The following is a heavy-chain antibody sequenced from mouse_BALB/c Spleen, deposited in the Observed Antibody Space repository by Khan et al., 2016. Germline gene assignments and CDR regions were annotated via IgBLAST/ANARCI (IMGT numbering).Heavy chain of an antibody. D-gene: IGHD1-1*01. Sequence: VQLKQSGTVLARPGASVKMSCKASDYTFSTYWMHWVKQRPGQGLEWIGAIFPGSGDTTNNQRFEDKAKLTAVTSTNTAYMELSSLTNEDAAVYYCTRHYGSSWGKTFFDYWGQGTTLTVSS. J-gene: IGHJ2*01. CDR1: DYTFSTYW. V-gene: IGHV1-5*01. CDR2: IFPGSGDT. CDR3: TRHYGSSWGKTFFDY.